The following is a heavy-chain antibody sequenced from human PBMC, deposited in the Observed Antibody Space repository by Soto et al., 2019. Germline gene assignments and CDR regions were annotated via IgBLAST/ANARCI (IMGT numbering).Heavy chain of an antibody. CDR3: AKVGLWGGDPPTHAFDI. J-gene: IGHJ3*02. Sequence: EMELVESGGGLVQPGRSLRLACAASGFIFADYAMHWVRQAPGKGLEWVSGITWNSDTIYYADSVKGRFTISRDNAKKSLYLQMNSLRAEDTAVYYCAKVGLWGGDPPTHAFDICGQGTMVTVSS. CDR1: GFIFADYA. D-gene: IGHD2-21*01. CDR2: ITWNSDTI. V-gene: IGHV3-9*01.